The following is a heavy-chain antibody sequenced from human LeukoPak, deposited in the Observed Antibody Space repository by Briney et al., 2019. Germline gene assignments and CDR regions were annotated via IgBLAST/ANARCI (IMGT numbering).Heavy chain of an antibody. Sequence: ASVKVSCKASGYTFSGYYMHWVRQAPGQGLKWMGWINPKSGGTNYAQKFQGRVTMTRDTSISTVYMELSRLRSDDTAVYNCARGPGLTAILNWFDPWGQGTQVTVSS. J-gene: IGHJ5*02. CDR3: ARGPGLTAILNWFDP. V-gene: IGHV1-2*02. CDR2: INPKSGGT. CDR1: GYTFSGYY. D-gene: IGHD1-14*01.